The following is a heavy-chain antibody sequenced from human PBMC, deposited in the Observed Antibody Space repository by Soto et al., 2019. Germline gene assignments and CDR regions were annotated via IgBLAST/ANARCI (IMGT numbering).Heavy chain of an antibody. CDR1: GFTFSSYG. CDR3: ARDLAGRGSMVRGLYY. V-gene: IGHV3-33*01. J-gene: IGHJ4*02. D-gene: IGHD3-10*01. Sequence: PGGSLRLSCAASGFTFSSYGMHWVRQAPGKGLEWVAVIWYDGSNKYYADSVKGQFTISRDNSKNTLYLQMNSLRAEDTAVYYCARDLAGRGSMVRGLYYWGQGTLVTVSS. CDR2: IWYDGSNK.